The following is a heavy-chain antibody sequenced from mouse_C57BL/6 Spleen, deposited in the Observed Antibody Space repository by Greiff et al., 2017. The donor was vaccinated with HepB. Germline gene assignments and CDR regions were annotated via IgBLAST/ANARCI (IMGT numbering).Heavy chain of an antibody. D-gene: IGHD2-5*01. V-gene: IGHV1-64*01. CDR1: GYTFTSYW. CDR2: IHPNSGST. CDR3: APSNYGGYFDV. J-gene: IGHJ1*03. Sequence: QVQLQQPGAELVKPGASVKLSCKASGYTFTSYWMHWVKQRPGQGLEWIGMIHPNSGSTNYNEKFKSKATLTVDKSSSTAYMQLSSLTSEDSAVYYCAPSNYGGYFDVWGTGTTVTVSS.